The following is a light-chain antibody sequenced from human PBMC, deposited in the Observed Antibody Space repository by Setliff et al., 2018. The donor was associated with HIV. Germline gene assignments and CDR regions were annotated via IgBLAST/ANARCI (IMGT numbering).Light chain of an antibody. CDR2: EVT. CDR1: RSDVGAYNY. Sequence: QSVLTQPASVSGSPGQSITISCTGTRSDVGAYNYVSWYQQHPDKAPKLLIYEVTNRPSGVSNRFSGSKSGTTASLTISGLQAEDEADYYCCSYADSGTYLFGTGTKV. J-gene: IGLJ1*01. CDR3: CSYADSGTYL. V-gene: IGLV2-14*01.